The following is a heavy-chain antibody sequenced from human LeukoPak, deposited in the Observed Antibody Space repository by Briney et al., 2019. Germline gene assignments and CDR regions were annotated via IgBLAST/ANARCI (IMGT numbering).Heavy chain of an antibody. Sequence: GASVKVSCKASGYTFTSYDINWVRQATGQGLEWMGWISAYNGNTNYAQKLQGRVTMTTDTSTSTSYMELRSLRSDDTAVYYCARVRSWLYGATLDYWGQGTLVTVSS. CDR1: GYTFTSYD. D-gene: IGHD3-22*01. V-gene: IGHV1-18*01. J-gene: IGHJ4*02. CDR2: ISAYNGNT. CDR3: ARVRSWLYGATLDY.